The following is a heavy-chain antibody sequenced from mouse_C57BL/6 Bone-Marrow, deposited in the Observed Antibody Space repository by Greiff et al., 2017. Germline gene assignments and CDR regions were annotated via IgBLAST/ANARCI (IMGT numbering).Heavy chain of an antibody. CDR1: GFSFNTYA. Sequence: EVKLQESGGGLVQPTGSVKLSCAASGFSFNTYAMNWVRQAPGKGLEWVARIRSKSNNYASDYADSVKDRFTISRDESESMLYLQLNNLKTEDSAMYYCVRGAYWCQGTLVTVSA. J-gene: IGHJ3*01. V-gene: IGHV10-1*01. CDR3: VRGAY. CDR2: IRSKSNNYAS.